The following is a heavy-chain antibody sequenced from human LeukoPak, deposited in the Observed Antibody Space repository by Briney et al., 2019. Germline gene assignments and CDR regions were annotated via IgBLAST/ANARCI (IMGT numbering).Heavy chain of an antibody. CDR2: INWNSGSI. V-gene: IGHV3-9*01. J-gene: IGHJ4*02. Sequence: GRSLRLSCEASGLTFDDYAMHWVRQAPGKGLEWVSSINWNSGSIGYADSVKGRFTISRDNAKNSLYLQMNSLRAEDTALYYCAKGGYYDSSGYSSFDYWGQGTLVTVSS. CDR1: GLTFDDYA. CDR3: AKGGYYDSSGYSSFDY. D-gene: IGHD3-22*01.